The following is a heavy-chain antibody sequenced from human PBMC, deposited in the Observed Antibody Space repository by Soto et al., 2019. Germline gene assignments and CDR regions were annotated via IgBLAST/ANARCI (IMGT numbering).Heavy chain of an antibody. J-gene: IGHJ4*02. CDR3: AKAGHKAKDSDFDY. D-gene: IGHD5-18*01. CDR1: GFTFSDYG. Sequence: QVQLVESGGGVVQPGRSLRLSCAASGFTFSDYGMHWVRQAPGKGLEWMAFISYDGSNKYYEDSVKGRFTISRDNSKNTMYLQMNSLRAEDTAVYYCAKAGHKAKDSDFDYWGQGNLVTVSS. V-gene: IGHV3-30*18. CDR2: ISYDGSNK.